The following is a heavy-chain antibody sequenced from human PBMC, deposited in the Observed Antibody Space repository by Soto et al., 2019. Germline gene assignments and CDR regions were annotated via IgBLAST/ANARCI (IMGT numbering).Heavy chain of an antibody. CDR2: MNPNSGNT. J-gene: IGHJ3*02. Sequence: ASVKVSCKASGYTFTSYDINWVRQATGQGLEWMGWMNPNSGNTGYAQKFQGRVTMTRNTSISTAYMELSSLRSEDTAVYYCASGPIGDFWSGYYGLIWGQGTMVTVS. CDR1: GYTFTSYD. CDR3: ASGPIGDFWSGYYGLI. V-gene: IGHV1-8*01. D-gene: IGHD3-3*01.